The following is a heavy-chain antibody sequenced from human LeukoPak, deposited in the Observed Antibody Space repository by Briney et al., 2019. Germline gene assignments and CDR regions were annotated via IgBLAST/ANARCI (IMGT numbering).Heavy chain of an antibody. Sequence: SETLSLTCTVSGGSISSYYWSWIRQPPGKELEWIGYVYYSGSTNYNPSLKSRVTISVDTSKNQFSLKLSSVTAADTAVYYCARHVRAAGTAHYYYGMDVWGQGTTVTVSS. D-gene: IGHD6-13*01. CDR1: GGSISSYY. V-gene: IGHV4-59*08. J-gene: IGHJ6*02. CDR2: VYYSGST. CDR3: ARHVRAAGTAHYYYGMDV.